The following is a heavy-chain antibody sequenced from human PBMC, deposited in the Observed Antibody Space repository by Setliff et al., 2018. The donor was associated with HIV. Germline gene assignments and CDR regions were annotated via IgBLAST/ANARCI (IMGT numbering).Heavy chain of an antibody. D-gene: IGHD6-19*01. Sequence: PSETLSLTCTVSGGSISSGSYYWSWIRQPAGKRLEWIGRMYTSGITNYNPSLKSRVTISVDRSKNQFSLKLSSVTAADTAVYYRARSAYSSAWDYYFDYWGQGTLVTVSS. CDR1: GGSISSGSYY. CDR2: MYTSGIT. J-gene: IGHJ4*02. CDR3: ARSAYSSAWDYYFDY. V-gene: IGHV4-61*02.